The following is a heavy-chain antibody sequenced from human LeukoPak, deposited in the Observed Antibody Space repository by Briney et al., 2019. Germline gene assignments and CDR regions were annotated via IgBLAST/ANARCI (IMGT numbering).Heavy chain of an antibody. Sequence: GGSLRLSCAASGFSFSSFSLNWVRQAPGEGLEWVSSISRSSDYTFYVDSVKGRFTISRDNAENSLYLQMNSVRAEDTAVYYCVRGISETTTDDFDYWGQGTLVTVSS. D-gene: IGHD4-17*01. CDR2: ISRSSDYT. V-gene: IGHV3-21*01. CDR1: GFSFSSFS. CDR3: VRGISETTTDDFDY. J-gene: IGHJ4*02.